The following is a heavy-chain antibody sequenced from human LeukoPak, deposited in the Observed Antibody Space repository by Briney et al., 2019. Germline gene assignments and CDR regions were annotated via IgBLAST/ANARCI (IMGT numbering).Heavy chain of an antibody. D-gene: IGHD3-3*01. CDR1: GFTLTRAW. J-gene: IGHJ4*02. CDR3: ITGDYDFWSGFYSPNHYFDY. V-gene: IGHV3-15*01. Sequence: GGSDRLSCAASGFTLTRAWMSWVRQDPGKGREWVGQIKGETADSTPDYVGSVKGRLTITRDYSKNTLFLQMNSLKTEDTAVYYCITGDYDFWSGFYSPNHYFDYWGQGTLVTVSS. CDR2: IKGETADSTP.